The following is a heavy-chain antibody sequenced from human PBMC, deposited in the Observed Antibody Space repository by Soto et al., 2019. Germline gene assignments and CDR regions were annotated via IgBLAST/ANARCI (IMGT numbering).Heavy chain of an antibody. V-gene: IGHV4-30-4*01. Sequence: SETLTLTCTVSGGSISSGDYYWSWIRQPPGEGLEWIGYIYYSGSTYYNPSLKSRVTISVDTSKNQFSLKLSSVTAADTAVYYCARAGTELRGNWFDPWGQGTLVTVSS. CDR1: GGSISSGDYY. CDR3: ARAGTELRGNWFDP. J-gene: IGHJ5*02. D-gene: IGHD1-7*01. CDR2: IYYSGST.